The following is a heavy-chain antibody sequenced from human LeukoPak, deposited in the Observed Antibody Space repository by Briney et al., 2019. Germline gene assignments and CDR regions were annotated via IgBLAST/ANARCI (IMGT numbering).Heavy chain of an antibody. CDR2: ISSSGSTI. CDR3: AREDPNGSGSCMDV. D-gene: IGHD3-10*01. CDR1: GFIFSSYE. V-gene: IGHV3-48*03. Sequence: PGGSLRLSCAASGFIFSSYEMNWVRQAPGKGLEWVSYISSSGSTIYYADSVKGRFTISRDNAKNSLYLQMNSLRAEDTAVYYCAREDPNGSGSCMDVWGKGTTVTISS. J-gene: IGHJ6*04.